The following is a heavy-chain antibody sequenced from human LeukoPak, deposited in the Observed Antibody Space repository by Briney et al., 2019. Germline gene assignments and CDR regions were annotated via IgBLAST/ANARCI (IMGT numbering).Heavy chain of an antibody. CDR3: ARVGSSSDRYYYYGMDV. Sequence: ASVKVSCKVSGYTLTELSIHWVRQAPGKGLEWMGGFDPEDGETIYAQKFQGRVTMTEDTSTDTAYMELSSVTAADTAVYYCARVGSSSDRYYYYGMDVWGQGTTVTVSS. J-gene: IGHJ6*02. CDR2: FDPEDGET. CDR1: GYTLTELS. D-gene: IGHD3-10*01. V-gene: IGHV1-24*01.